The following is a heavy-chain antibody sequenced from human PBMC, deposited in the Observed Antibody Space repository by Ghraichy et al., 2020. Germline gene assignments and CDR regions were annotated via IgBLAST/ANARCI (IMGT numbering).Heavy chain of an antibody. CDR2: IIPIFGTA. CDR3: ARDRTIFGVVIRRWYFDY. CDR1: GGTFSSYA. D-gene: IGHD3-3*01. Sequence: SVKVSCKASGGTFSSYAISWVRQAPGQGLEWMGGIIPIFGTANYAQKFQGRVTITADESTSTAYMELSSLRSEDTAVYYCARDRTIFGVVIRRWYFDYWGQGTLVTVSS. V-gene: IGHV1-69*13. J-gene: IGHJ4*02.